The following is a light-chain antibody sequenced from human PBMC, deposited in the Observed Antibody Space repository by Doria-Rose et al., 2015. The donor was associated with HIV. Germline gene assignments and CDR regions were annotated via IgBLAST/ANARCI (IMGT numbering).Light chain of an antibody. CDR2: DVD. J-gene: IGLJ2*01. CDR1: SSDVGGYKY. Sequence: QSALTQPASVSGSPGQSITISCTGTSSDVGGYKYVSWYQHFPGKAPKLLIYDVDMRPSGVSNRFSGSKSGNTASLIISGVQAEDEADYYCGSYTSSTTVIFGGGTKLTVL. CDR3: GSYTSSTTVI. V-gene: IGLV2-14*03.